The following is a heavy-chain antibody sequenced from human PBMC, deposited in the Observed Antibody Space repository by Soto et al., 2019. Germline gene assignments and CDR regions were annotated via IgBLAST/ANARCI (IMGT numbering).Heavy chain of an antibody. CDR1: GYSFTNYG. D-gene: IGHD3-3*01. CDR2: INASNGNT. J-gene: IGHJ4*02. V-gene: IGHV1-18*01. CDR3: ALEIIGRPFDS. Sequence: QVQLVQSGPEVKRPGASVKVSCKASGYSFTNYGLSWLRQAPVQGLEWMGWINASNGNTVYAQKLQGRVTMTTDTSTRTAYMELRSLRSDDTAIYYCALEIIGRPFDSWGQGTLVTVSS.